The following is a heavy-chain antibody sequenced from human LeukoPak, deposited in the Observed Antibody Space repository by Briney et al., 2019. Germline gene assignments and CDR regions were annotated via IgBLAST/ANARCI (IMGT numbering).Heavy chain of an antibody. V-gene: IGHV3-30*18. CDR1: GFTLSNYW. D-gene: IGHD6-19*01. J-gene: IGHJ4*02. CDR3: AKDRSGWHDY. CDR2: ISYDGSNK. Sequence: GGSLRLSCAASGFTLSNYWMSWVRQAPGKGLEWVAVISYDGSNKYYADSVKGRFTISRDNSKNTLYLQMNSLRAEDTAVYYCAKDRSGWHDYWGQGTLVTVSS.